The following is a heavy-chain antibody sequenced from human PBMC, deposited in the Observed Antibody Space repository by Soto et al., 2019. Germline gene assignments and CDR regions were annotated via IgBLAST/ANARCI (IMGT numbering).Heavy chain of an antibody. D-gene: IGHD1-20*01. CDR2: ISSRGDTI. CDR1: GFIFSDFH. CDR3: VRDRRISGINRGLDY. J-gene: IGHJ4*02. Sequence: GSSLSLSCEASGFIFSDFHITCIREASGKGLELVSYISSRGDTIYYADSVRGRITISRDNDKDSLFLQMSSLRVEDTAVYYCVRDRRISGINRGLDYWGRGSLVTVS. V-gene: IGHV3-11*01.